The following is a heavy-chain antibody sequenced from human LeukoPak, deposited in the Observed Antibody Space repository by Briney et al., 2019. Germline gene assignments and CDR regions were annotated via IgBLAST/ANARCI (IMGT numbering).Heavy chain of an antibody. V-gene: IGHV3-53*01. CDR1: EFSVSSNY. Sequence: GGSLRLSCAVSEFSVSSNYMNWVRQAPGKGLEWVSVIYSGGATYYADSVRGRFTLSRDNSKNMVSLQMTSLGAEDTAVYYCARGRFSGPDDYWGQGTLVTVSS. CDR2: IYSGGAT. CDR3: ARGRFSGPDDY. J-gene: IGHJ4*02. D-gene: IGHD6-19*01.